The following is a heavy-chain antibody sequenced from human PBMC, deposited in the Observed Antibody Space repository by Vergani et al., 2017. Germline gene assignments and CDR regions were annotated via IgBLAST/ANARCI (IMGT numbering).Heavy chain of an antibody. CDR2: IYYSGST. V-gene: IGHV4-61*01. CDR1: GGSVSSGSYY. D-gene: IGHD3-3*01. J-gene: IGHJ6*03. CDR3: ARVGWSGYSYYYYMDV. Sequence: QVQLQESGPGLVKPSETLSLTCTVSGGSVSSGSYYWSWIRQPPGKGLEWIGYIYYSGSTNYNPSLNSRVTISVDTSKNQFSLKLSSVTAVDTAVYYCARVGWSGYSYYYYMDVWGKGTTVTVSS.